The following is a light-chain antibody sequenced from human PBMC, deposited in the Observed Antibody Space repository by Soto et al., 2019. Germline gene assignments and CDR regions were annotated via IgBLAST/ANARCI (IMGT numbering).Light chain of an antibody. Sequence: DIQMTQSPSSLFASVGDRVTFTCRASQPISDYLNWYQQKPGKAPKLLIYRTSTFPGGVPSRISGSGSGTEFTLTISSLQPEDVATYYCQQSYTTPRTFGQGTKLEIK. CDR3: QQSYTTPRT. CDR1: QPISDY. CDR2: RTS. J-gene: IGKJ2*02. V-gene: IGKV1-39*01.